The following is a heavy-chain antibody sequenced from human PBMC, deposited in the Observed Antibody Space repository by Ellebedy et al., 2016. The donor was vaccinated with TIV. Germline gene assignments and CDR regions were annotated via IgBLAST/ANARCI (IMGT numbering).Heavy chain of an antibody. CDR3: ATLTTVTTPRAFDI. CDR2: ISSSSSYT. V-gene: IGHV3-11*06. Sequence: GGSLRLXXAASGFTFSDYYMSWIRQAPGKGLEWVSYISSSSSYTNYADSVKGRFTISRDNSKNTLYLQMNSLRAEDTAVYYCATLTTVTTPRAFDIWGQGTMVTVSS. CDR1: GFTFSDYY. J-gene: IGHJ3*02. D-gene: IGHD4-17*01.